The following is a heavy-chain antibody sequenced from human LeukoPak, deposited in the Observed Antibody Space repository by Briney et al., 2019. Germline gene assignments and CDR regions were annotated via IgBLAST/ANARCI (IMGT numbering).Heavy chain of an antibody. V-gene: IGHV3-48*02. CDR1: GFIFRSYS. J-gene: IGHJ4*02. CDR2: IGSSSSPI. D-gene: IGHD3-10*01. Sequence: GGSLRLSCAASGFIFRSYSMNWVRQAPGKGLEWVSYIGSSSSPIYYADSVKGRFTVSRDNAKNSLYLQMNSLRDEDTAVYYCARDSSGSDFWGQGTLVTVPS. CDR3: ARDSSGSDF.